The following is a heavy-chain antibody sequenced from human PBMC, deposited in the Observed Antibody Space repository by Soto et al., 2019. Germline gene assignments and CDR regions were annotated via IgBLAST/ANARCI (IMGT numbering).Heavy chain of an antibody. Sequence: PGGSLRLSCAASEFTVSNNYMSWVRQAPGKGLEWISIIYSAGNTYYADSVKGRFTISRDNSKNTLYLQMNSLGAEDTAVYYCARDFVVGGPTINYYYGMDVWGQGTTVTVSS. CDR2: IYSAGNT. CDR1: EFTVSNNY. D-gene: IGHD1-26*01. V-gene: IGHV3-66*01. CDR3: ARDFVVGGPTINYYYGMDV. J-gene: IGHJ6*02.